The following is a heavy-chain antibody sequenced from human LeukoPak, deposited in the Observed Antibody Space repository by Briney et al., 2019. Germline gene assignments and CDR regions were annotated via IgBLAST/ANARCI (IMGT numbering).Heavy chain of an antibody. J-gene: IGHJ4*02. CDR3: AKGPLHYYDSSGPTGGAFDY. CDR1: GFTFDDYA. D-gene: IGHD3-22*01. Sequence: GRSLRLSCAASGFTFDDYAMHWVRQARGEGLEWVSGLSWSSGSIGYADSVKGRFTISRDNAKNSLYLQMNSLRAEDTALYYCAKGPLHYYDSSGPTGGAFDYWGQGTLVTVSS. V-gene: IGHV3-9*01. CDR2: LSWSSGSI.